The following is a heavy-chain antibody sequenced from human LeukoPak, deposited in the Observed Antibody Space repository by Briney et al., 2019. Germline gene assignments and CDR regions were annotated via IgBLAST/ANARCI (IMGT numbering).Heavy chain of an antibody. CDR3: ARNSYSYGYLTGYYFGF. D-gene: IGHD5-18*01. V-gene: IGHV4-34*01. Sequence: SETLSLTCAVYGGSFSGYYWSWIRQSPGKGLEWIGEINHSGSTNYNPSLKSRVTVSVDTSKNQFSLNLSSVTAADTAVYYCARNSYSYGYLTGYYFGFWGQGTLVTVSS. J-gene: IGHJ4*02. CDR1: GGSFSGYY. CDR2: INHSGST.